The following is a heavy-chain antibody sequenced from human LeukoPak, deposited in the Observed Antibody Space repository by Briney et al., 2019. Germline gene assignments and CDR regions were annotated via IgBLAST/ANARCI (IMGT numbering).Heavy chain of an antibody. Sequence: GGTLRLSCAASGFTFSNYGMSWVRQAPGKGLEWVSAFGGSGTSTYYADSVKGRFTISRDNAKNSLYLQMNSLRAEDTAVYYCARDAPYYYYMDVWGKGTTVTISS. CDR1: GFTFSNYG. J-gene: IGHJ6*03. V-gene: IGHV3-21*01. CDR3: ARDAPYYYYMDV. CDR2: FGGSGTST.